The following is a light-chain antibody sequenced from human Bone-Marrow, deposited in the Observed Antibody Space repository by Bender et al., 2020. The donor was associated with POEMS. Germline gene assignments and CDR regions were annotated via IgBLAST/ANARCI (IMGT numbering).Light chain of an antibody. V-gene: IGLV2-23*02. CDR2: EVN. CDR3: CSYAGSSTLI. J-gene: IGLJ2*01. Sequence: QSALTQPASVSGSPGQSITISCSGISSYVGTYNLVSWYQHHPGKAPKLMIYEVNKRPSGVSNRFSGSKSGNTASLTISGLQAEDEADYFCCSYAGSSTLIFGGGTKVTVL. CDR1: SSYVGTYNL.